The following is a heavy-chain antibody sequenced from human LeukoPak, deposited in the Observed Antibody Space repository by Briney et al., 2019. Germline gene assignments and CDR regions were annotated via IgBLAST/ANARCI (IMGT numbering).Heavy chain of an antibody. Sequence: GASVKVSCKASGYTFTCYYMHWVRQSPGQGLEWMGIINPSGGSTSYAQKFQGRVTMTRDTSTSTVYMELSSLRSEDTAVYYCARDYDILTGSGNTWFDPWGQGTLVTVSS. D-gene: IGHD3-9*01. CDR3: ARDYDILTGSGNTWFDP. CDR1: GYTFTCYY. V-gene: IGHV1-46*01. CDR2: INPSGGST. J-gene: IGHJ5*02.